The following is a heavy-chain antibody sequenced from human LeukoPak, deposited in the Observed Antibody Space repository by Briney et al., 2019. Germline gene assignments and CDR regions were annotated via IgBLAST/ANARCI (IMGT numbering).Heavy chain of an antibody. J-gene: IGHJ4*02. Sequence: SETLSLTCTVSGGSISSSSYYWGWIRQPPGKGLEWIGSICYSGSTYYNPSLKSRVTISVDTSKKQFSLKLSSVTAADTAVYYCAREYSGSYRGFDYWGQGTLVTVSS. CDR2: ICYSGST. CDR1: GGSISSSSYY. D-gene: IGHD1-26*01. V-gene: IGHV4-39*02. CDR3: AREYSGSYRGFDY.